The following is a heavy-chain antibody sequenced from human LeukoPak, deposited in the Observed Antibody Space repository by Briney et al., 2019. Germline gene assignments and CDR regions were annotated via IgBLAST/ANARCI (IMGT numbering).Heavy chain of an antibody. CDR1: GFTFRSYG. D-gene: IGHD3-10*01. CDR2: ISGTGLSP. V-gene: IGHV3-23*01. J-gene: IGHJ4*02. CDR3: AKGQYLGVD. Sequence: GGSLRLSCAASGFTFRSYGMSWVRQAPGKGLEWVSFISGTGLSPYYADSVKGRFTISRDNSKNTLYLQMNSLRAEDTAVYYCAKGQYLGVDWGQGTLVTVSS.